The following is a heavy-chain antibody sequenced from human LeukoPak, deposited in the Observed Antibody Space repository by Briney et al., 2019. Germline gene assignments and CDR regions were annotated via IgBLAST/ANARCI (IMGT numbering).Heavy chain of an antibody. CDR2: IIDSGDIT. Sequence: PGGSLRLSCEASGFTFSSYAMSWVRQAPGKGLEWVSGIIDSGDITYYANSVKGRFTIARDNSKNTLYLQMNSQRAEDTAVYYCAKLGGQEVYNYYVGVWGKGTTVAASS. V-gene: IGHV3-23*01. D-gene: IGHD3-16*01. J-gene: IGHJ6*03. CDR1: GFTFSSYA. CDR3: AKLGGQEVYNYYVGV.